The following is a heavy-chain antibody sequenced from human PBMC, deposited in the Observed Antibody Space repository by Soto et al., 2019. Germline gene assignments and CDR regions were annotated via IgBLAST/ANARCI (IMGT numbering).Heavy chain of an antibody. CDR3: ARDSSLPDSSPPLNWFDP. D-gene: IGHD6-13*01. CDR2: IWYDGSNK. Sequence: GGSLRLSCVASGFTVSNSYMSWVRQAPGKGLEWVAVIWYDGSNKYYADSVKGRFTISRDNSKNTLYLQMNSLRAEDTAVYYCARDSSLPDSSPPLNWFDPWGQGPLVTVSS. J-gene: IGHJ5*02. V-gene: IGHV3-33*08. CDR1: GFTVSNSY.